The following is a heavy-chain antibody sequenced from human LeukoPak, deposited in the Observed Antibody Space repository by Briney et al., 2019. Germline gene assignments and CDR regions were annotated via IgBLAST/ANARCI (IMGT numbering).Heavy chain of an antibody. CDR1: GITLSNYG. CDR2: VSDSGGRT. J-gene: IGHJ4*02. D-gene: IGHD3-10*01. V-gene: IGHV3-23*01. Sequence: GGSLRLSCAVSGITLSNYGMSWVRQAPGKGLEWVAGVSDSGGRTNYADSVKGRFTISRDNPKNTLYLQMNSLRAEDTAVYFCARRGVVIRVFLVGFHKEAYYFDSWGQGALVTVSS. CDR3: ARRGVVIRVFLVGFHKEAYYFDS.